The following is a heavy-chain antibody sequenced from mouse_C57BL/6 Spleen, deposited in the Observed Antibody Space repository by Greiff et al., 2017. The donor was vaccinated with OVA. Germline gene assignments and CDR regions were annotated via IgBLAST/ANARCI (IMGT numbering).Heavy chain of an antibody. CDR3: ARSYYSPRYAMDY. CDR2: IRNKANGYTT. J-gene: IGHJ4*01. CDR1: GFTFTDYY. D-gene: IGHD2-12*01. V-gene: IGHV7-3*01. Sequence: EVMLVESGGGLVQPGGSLSLSCAASGFTFTDYYMSWVRQPPGKALEWLGFIRNKANGYTTEYSASVKGRFTISRDNSQSILYLQMNALRAEDSATYYCARSYYSPRYAMDYWGQGTSVTVSS.